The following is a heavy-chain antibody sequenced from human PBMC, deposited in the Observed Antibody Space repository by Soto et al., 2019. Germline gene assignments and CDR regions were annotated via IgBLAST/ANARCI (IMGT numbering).Heavy chain of an antibody. J-gene: IGHJ6*02. CDR3: AKIFMPYYYDSSGYPYGMDV. CDR1: GFTFSNYA. Sequence: LRLSCAASGFTFSNYAMSWVRQAPGKGLEWVSAISGSGGSTYYADSVKGRFTISRDNSKNTLYLQMNSLRAEDTAVYYCAKIFMPYYYDSSGYPYGMDVWGQGTTVTVSS. CDR2: ISGSGGST. V-gene: IGHV3-23*01. D-gene: IGHD3-22*01.